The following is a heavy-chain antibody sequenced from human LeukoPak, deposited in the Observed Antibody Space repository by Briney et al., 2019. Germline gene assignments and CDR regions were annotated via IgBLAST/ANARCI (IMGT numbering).Heavy chain of an antibody. CDR2: IYYSGST. CDR1: GGSISSYY. J-gene: IGHJ4*02. V-gene: IGHV4-59*01. CDR3: ARVRWGSFDY. Sequence: SETLSLTCTVSGGSISSYYWSWIRQPPGKGLEWIGYIYYSGSTNYNPSLTSRVTISVDTSKNQFSLKLSSVTAVDTAVYYCARVRWGSFDYWGQGTLVTVSS. D-gene: IGHD1-26*01.